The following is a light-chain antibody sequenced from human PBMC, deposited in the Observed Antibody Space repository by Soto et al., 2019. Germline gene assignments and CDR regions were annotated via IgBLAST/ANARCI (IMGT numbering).Light chain of an antibody. J-gene: IGLJ1*01. CDR1: SSDVGAYNY. CDR3: SSYAGSNTYV. V-gene: IGLV2-8*01. Sequence: QSVLTQPPSASGSPGQSVTISCTGTSSDVGAYNYVSWYQQHPGKGPKLMIYEVSKRPSGVPDRFSGSKSGNTASLTVSGLQAEDETDYYCSSYAGSNTYVFGTGTKVTDL. CDR2: EVS.